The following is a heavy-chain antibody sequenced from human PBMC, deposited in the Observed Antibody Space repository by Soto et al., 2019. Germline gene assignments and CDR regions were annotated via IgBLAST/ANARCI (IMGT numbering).Heavy chain of an antibody. Sequence: ASLKISCKGFDYTFAAYWIGWVRQMPGKGLEWMGAINPRDSDVKYSPPFEGQVTISADKSINTAFLQWRSLKASDTAMYYCARPDYIQDVWYHTYDIWGQGTMVTVSS. J-gene: IGHJ3*02. CDR3: ARPDYIQDVWYHTYDI. D-gene: IGHD3-3*01. CDR2: INPRDSDV. CDR1: DYTFAAYW. V-gene: IGHV5-51*01.